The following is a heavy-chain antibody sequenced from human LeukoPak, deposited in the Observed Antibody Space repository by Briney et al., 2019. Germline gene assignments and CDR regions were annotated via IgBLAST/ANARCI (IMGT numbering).Heavy chain of an antibody. CDR1: GGSIGSNSYY. Sequence: KASETLSLTCTVSGGSIGSNSYYWGWIRQPPGKGLEWIGSIYYGGSTYYNPSLKSRVTISVDTSKNQFSLKLNSVTAADTAVYYCARNRYYYGSGNYGVPNWFDPCGQGTLVTVSS. CDR3: ARNRYYYGSGNYGVPNWFDP. CDR2: IYYGGST. V-gene: IGHV4-39*01. J-gene: IGHJ5*02. D-gene: IGHD3-10*01.